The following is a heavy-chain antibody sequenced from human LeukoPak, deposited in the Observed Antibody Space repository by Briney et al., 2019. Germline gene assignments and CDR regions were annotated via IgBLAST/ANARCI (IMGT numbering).Heavy chain of an antibody. CDR3: ARSESFFDY. CDR1: GYTFTTYG. J-gene: IGHJ4*02. Sequence: WASVKVSCKTSGYTFTTYGITWVRQAPGQGLEWMGWIRADNGDTRYAQTLQGRVTLSRDTSTTTAYMELRSLTSDDTAVYYCARSESFFDYWGQGSLVSVSS. CDR2: IRADNGDT. V-gene: IGHV1-18*01. D-gene: IGHD1-14*01.